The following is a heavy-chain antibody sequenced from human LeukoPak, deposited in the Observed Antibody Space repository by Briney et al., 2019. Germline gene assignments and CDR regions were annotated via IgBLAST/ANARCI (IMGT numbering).Heavy chain of an antibody. CDR1: GGSISSGDYY. Sequence: SQTLSLTCTVSGGSISSGDYYWSWIRQPPGKGLEWIGYIYYSGSTYYNPSLKSRVTISVDTSKNQFSLKLSSVTAADTAVYYCASRSHYYGSGSLGPDAFDIWGQGTMVTVSS. CDR2: IYYSGST. V-gene: IGHV4-30-4*08. D-gene: IGHD3-10*01. J-gene: IGHJ3*02. CDR3: ASRSHYYGSGSLGPDAFDI.